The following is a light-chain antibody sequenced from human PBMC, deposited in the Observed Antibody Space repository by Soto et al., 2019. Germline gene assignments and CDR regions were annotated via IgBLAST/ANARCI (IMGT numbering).Light chain of an antibody. CDR3: QQHSHWPPWT. J-gene: IGKJ1*01. V-gene: IGKV3D-20*02. CDR1: QSVTSNY. CDR2: AAS. Sequence: EIVLTQSPGTLSLSPGERATLSCRASQSVTSNYLAWYQQKPGQAPRLLIYAASRRAPGIPDRFSASGSGTDFTLTISNLEPEDFAVYYCQQHSHWPPWTFGRGTKVDI.